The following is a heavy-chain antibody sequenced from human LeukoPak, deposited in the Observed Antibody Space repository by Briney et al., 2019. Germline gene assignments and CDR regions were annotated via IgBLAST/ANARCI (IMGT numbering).Heavy chain of an antibody. CDR1: GGSISSYY. J-gene: IGHJ6*03. CDR2: IYYSGST. Sequence: SETLSLTCTVSGGSISSYYWSWIRQPPGKGLEWIGYIYYSGSTNYNPSLKSRVTISVDTSKNQFSLKLSSVTAADTAVYYCARGAVVVPAAGYYYYYMDVWGKGTTVTVSS. V-gene: IGHV4-59*01. D-gene: IGHD2-2*01. CDR3: ARGAVVVPAAGYYYYYMDV.